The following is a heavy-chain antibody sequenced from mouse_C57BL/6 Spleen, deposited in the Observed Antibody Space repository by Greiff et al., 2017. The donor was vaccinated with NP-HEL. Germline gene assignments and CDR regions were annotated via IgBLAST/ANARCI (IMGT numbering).Heavy chain of an antibody. J-gene: IGHJ3*01. CDR2: ISYDGSN. V-gene: IGHV3-6*01. Sequence: EVQLVESGPGLVKPSQSLSLTCSVTGYSITSGYYWNWIRQFPGNKLEWMGYISYDGSNNYNPSLKNPISITRDTSKNQFFLKLNSVTTEDTATYYCATNYYGSSPFAYWGQGTLVTVSA. CDR3: ATNYYGSSPFAY. CDR1: GYSITSGYY. D-gene: IGHD1-1*01.